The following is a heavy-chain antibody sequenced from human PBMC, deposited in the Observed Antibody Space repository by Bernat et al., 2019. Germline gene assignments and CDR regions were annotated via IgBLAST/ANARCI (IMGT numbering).Heavy chain of an antibody. CDR3: ARATSGDTAMVEADY. CDR2: ISAYNGNT. V-gene: IGHV1-18*01. CDR1: GYTFTSYG. J-gene: IGHJ4*02. D-gene: IGHD5-18*01. Sequence: VQLVQSGAEVKKPGASVEVSCKASGYTFTSYGISWVRQAPGQGLEWMGWISAYNGNTNYAQKLQGRVTMTTDTSTSTAYMELRSLRSDDTAVYYCARATSGDTAMVEADYWGQGTLVTVSS.